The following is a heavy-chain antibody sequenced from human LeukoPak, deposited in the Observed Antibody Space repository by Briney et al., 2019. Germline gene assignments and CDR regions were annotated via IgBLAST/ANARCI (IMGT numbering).Heavy chain of an antibody. CDR1: GFTFSSYA. CDR3: VIDPRTVTTRDYNYYGMDV. J-gene: IGHJ6*02. CDR2: ISDSGGST. V-gene: IGHV3-23*01. Sequence: GGSLRLSCAASGFTFSSYAMSWVRQAPGKGLEWVSVISDSGGSTYYAGSVKGRFTTSRDNSKNTLYLQMNSLRAEDTAAYHCVIDPRTVTTRDYNYYGMDVWGLGTTVTVSS. D-gene: IGHD4-17*01.